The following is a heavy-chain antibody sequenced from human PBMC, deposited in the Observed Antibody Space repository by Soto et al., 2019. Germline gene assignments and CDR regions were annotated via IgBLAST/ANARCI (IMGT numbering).Heavy chain of an antibody. CDR1: GFIFDDYA. CDR2: INWNSVSK. V-gene: IGHV3-9*01. D-gene: IGHD4-4*01. Sequence: EVQLVESGGGLLQPGRSLRLSCAASGFIFDDYAMHWVRQAPGKGLEWVSGINWNSVSKGYADSVKGRFTISRDNAKNSLYLQMNSLRPEDTALYYCAKDRNDYNRNYDAFDIWGQGTMVTVSS. CDR3: AKDRNDYNRNYDAFDI. J-gene: IGHJ3*02.